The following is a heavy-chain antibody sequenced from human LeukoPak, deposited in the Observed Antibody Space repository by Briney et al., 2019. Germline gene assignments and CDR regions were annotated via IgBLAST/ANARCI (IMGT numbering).Heavy chain of an antibody. CDR2: IDEDGSHR. CDR1: GGSFSGYY. V-gene: IGHV3-7*01. Sequence: ETLSLTCAVYGGSFSGYYWSWIRQPPGKGLEWVANIDEDGSHRYYVDSVKGRFTISRDNAKNSLVLEMSSLRVEDTAVYYCARDPPRRCTSTSCQQSGNYWGRGTRVSVSS. D-gene: IGHD2-2*01. CDR3: ARDPPRRCTSTSCQQSGNY. J-gene: IGHJ4*02.